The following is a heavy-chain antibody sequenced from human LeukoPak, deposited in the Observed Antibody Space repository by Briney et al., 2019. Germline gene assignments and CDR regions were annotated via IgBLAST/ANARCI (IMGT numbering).Heavy chain of an antibody. V-gene: IGHV4-34*01. CDR1: GGSFSGYY. CDR3: ARRGSGSYRY. J-gene: IGHJ4*02. Sequence: SETLSLTCAVYGGSFSGYYWSWIRQPPGKGLEWMGEINHSGSTNYNPSLKSRVTISVDTSKNQFSLKLSSVTAADTAVYYFARRGSGSYRYWGQGTLVTVSS. D-gene: IGHD3-10*01. CDR2: INHSGST.